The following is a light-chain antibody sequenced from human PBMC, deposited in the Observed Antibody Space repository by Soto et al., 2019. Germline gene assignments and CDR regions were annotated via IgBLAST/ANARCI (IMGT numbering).Light chain of an antibody. J-gene: IGKJ4*01. CDR1: PDISIY. V-gene: IGKV1-16*02. Sequence: DVQMTQSPSSLSASVGDTVTISCRPSPDISIYLAWFQQKPGMAPKSLIYATSTLQSGVPSKFSGSRAGADFTLTISSPQPEASATHYCHQYNHHPLTFGGGTKVEIK. CDR3: HQYNHHPLT. CDR2: ATS.